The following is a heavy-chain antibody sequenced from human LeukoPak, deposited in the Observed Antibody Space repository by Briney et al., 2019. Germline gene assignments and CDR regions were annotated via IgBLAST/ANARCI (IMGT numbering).Heavy chain of an antibody. D-gene: IGHD3-22*01. Sequence: ASVKVSFEASGYTFTSYGISWVRQAPGHGLVWMGIIYPSGGGTSYAQKFQGRVTMTRDTSTSTVYMELSSLTSEDTAVYYCARAYSGYSIDLWGQGTLVTVSS. CDR1: GYTFTSYG. V-gene: IGHV1-46*01. CDR2: IYPSGGGT. J-gene: IGHJ5*02. CDR3: ARAYSGYSIDL.